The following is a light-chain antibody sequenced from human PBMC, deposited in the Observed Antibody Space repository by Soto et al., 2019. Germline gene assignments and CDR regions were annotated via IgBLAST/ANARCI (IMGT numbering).Light chain of an antibody. V-gene: IGKV1-39*01. Sequence: DIQMTQSPSSLSASVGDRVTITCRASQSIGKYLSWFQQTPGNAPKLLNYAASGLQSGVPSRFSGSGSGTDFTLTINSLQREDFATYYCQQTYNTPLTFGGGTRVDI. J-gene: IGKJ4*01. CDR3: QQTYNTPLT. CDR2: AAS. CDR1: QSIGKY.